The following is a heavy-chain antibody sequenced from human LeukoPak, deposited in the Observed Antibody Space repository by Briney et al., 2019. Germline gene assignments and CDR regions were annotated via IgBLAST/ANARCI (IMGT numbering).Heavy chain of an antibody. CDR2: IFYSGNT. D-gene: IGHD3-16*01. CDR3: ARGDFGLKGHFDT. J-gene: IGHJ4*02. CDR1: GDSISNSNW. Sequence: SETLSLTCVVSGDSISNSNWWTWVRQSPGKGLEWIGEIFYSGNTNYNPSLNSRLSISLDNSKNHFSLKLTSLTAADTAVYYCARGDFGLKGHFDTWGQGILVTVSS. V-gene: IGHV4/OR15-8*02.